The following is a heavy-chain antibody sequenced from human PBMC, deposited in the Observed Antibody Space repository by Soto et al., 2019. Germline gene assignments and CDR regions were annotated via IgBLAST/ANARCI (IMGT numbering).Heavy chain of an antibody. V-gene: IGHV3-23*01. CDR3: AKDPNGDYIGAFDD. J-gene: IGHJ4*02. CDR1: GFAFSNYA. CDR2: ISRSSSVI. D-gene: IGHD4-17*01. Sequence: EVQLLESGGDLVQPGGSLRLSCAASGFAFSNYAVTWVRQAPGKGLEWVSSISRSSSVIYYADSVRGRFFISRDNSKSILYLQMNSLRAEDTARYYCAKDPNGDYIGAFDDWGQGTLVTVSS.